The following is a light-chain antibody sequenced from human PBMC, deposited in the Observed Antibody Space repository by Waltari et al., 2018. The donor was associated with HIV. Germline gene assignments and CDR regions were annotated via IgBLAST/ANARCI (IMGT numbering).Light chain of an antibody. V-gene: IGLV2-23*01. CDR3: CSYTGSSTRRPYV. CDR1: SSDVGSYNL. Sequence: QSALTQPASVSGSPGQSITISCTGTSSDVGSYNLVSWYQHPGKAPKVMIYEGSKRPSGVSNRVSGSKSGNTASLTISGLQAEDEADYYCCSYTGSSTRRPYVFGTGTKVTVL. J-gene: IGLJ1*01. CDR2: EGS.